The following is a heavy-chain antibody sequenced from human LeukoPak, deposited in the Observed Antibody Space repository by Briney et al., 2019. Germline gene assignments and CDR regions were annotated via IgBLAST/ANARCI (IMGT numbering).Heavy chain of an antibody. V-gene: IGHV1-18*01. CDR2: ISAYNGNT. J-gene: IGHJ4*02. Sequence: ASVKVSCKASGYTFTSYGISWVRQARGQGLEWMGWISAYNGNTNYAQKLQGRVTMTTDTSTSTAYMELRSLRSDDTAVYYCARAHRLGNLYGFDYWGQGTLVTVSS. CDR1: GYTFTSYG. D-gene: IGHD2-8*01. CDR3: ARAHRLGNLYGFDY.